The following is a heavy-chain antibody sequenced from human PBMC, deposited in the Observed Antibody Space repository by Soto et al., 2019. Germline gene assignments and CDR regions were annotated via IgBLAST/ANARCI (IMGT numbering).Heavy chain of an antibody. Sequence: HPGGSLRLSCAASGFTFSSYAMSWVRQAPGKGLEWVSAISGSGGSTYYADSVKGRFTISRDNSKNTLYLQMNSLRAEDTAVYYCAKGGWYYDYVWGSYRYFSDAFDIWGQGTMVTVSS. D-gene: IGHD3-16*02. CDR1: GFTFSSYA. CDR3: AKGGWYYDYVWGSYRYFSDAFDI. CDR2: ISGSGGST. V-gene: IGHV3-23*01. J-gene: IGHJ3*02.